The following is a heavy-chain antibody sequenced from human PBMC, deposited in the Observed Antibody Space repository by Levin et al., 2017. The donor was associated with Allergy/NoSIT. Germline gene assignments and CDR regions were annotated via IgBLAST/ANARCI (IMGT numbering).Heavy chain of an antibody. CDR3: ARDRWGRSGYGGGFDY. CDR1: GLTFFNYG. V-gene: IGHV3-33*01. CDR2: IWNDGSKK. D-gene: IGHD5-12*01. Sequence: GGSLRLSCAASGLTFFNYGMHWVRQAPGKVLEWVAVIWNDGSKKYYADSVKGRFTVSRDDSKDTLYLQMNSVRADDTAVYYCARDRWGRSGYGGGFDYWDQGTLVTVSS. J-gene: IGHJ4*02.